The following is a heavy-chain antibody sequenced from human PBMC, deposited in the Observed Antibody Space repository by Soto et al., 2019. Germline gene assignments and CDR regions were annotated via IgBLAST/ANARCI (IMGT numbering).Heavy chain of an antibody. CDR3: ARAPYNWNVLDY. J-gene: IGHJ4*02. Sequence: SLRLSCAASGFTFSSYAMHWVRQAPGKGLEWVAVISYDGSNKYYADSVKGRFTISRDNSKNTPYLQMNSLRAEDTAVYYCARAPYNWNVLDYWGQGTLVTVSS. CDR1: GFTFSSYA. V-gene: IGHV3-30-3*01. D-gene: IGHD1-20*01. CDR2: ISYDGSNK.